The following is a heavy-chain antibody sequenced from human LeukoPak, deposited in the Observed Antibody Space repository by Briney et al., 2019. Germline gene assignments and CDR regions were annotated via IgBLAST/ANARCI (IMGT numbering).Heavy chain of an antibody. CDR3: AREAPGGEVDY. CDR1: GGTFSSYA. D-gene: IGHD3-16*01. J-gene: IGHJ4*02. V-gene: IGHV1-69*04. CDR2: IFPIFGIA. Sequence: ASVKVSCKASGGTFSSYAISWVRQAPGQGLEWMGRIFPIFGIANYAQKFQGRVTITADKSTSTAYMELSSLRSEDTAVYYCAREAPGGEVDYWGQGTLVTVSS.